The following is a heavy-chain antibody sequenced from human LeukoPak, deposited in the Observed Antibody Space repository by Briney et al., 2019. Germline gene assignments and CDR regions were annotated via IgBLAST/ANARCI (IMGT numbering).Heavy chain of an antibody. V-gene: IGHV4-59*12. CDR3: ARSGWGYGSGSYFHY. Sequence: PSETLSLTCTVSGGSISSYYWSWIRQPPGKGLEWIGYIYYSGSTNYNPSLKSRVTISVDTSKNQFSLKLSSVTAADTAVYYCARSGWGYGSGSYFHYWGQGTLVTVSS. D-gene: IGHD3-10*01. CDR1: GGSISSYY. CDR2: IYYSGST. J-gene: IGHJ4*02.